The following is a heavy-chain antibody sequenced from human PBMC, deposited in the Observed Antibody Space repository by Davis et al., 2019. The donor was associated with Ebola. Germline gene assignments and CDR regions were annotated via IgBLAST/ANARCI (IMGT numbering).Heavy chain of an antibody. J-gene: IGHJ6*02. CDR3: ARWGITIFGVVNLYYYYGIDV. Sequence: AASVKVSCKASGYTFTSYYMHWVRQAPGQGLEWMGIINPSGGSTSYAQKFQGRVTITRDTSASTAYMELSSLRSEDTAVYYFARWGITIFGVVNLYYYYGIDVWGQGTTVTGSS. CDR1: GYTFTSYY. CDR2: INPSGGST. V-gene: IGHV1-46*01. D-gene: IGHD3-3*01.